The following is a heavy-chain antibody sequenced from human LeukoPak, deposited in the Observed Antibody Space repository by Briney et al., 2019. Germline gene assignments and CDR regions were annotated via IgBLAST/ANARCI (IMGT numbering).Heavy chain of an antibody. CDR2: IYYSGST. CDR3: ARGPVNILTGPNWFDP. Sequence: SETLSLTCTVSGYSISSGYYWGWIRPPPGKGLEWIGYIYYSGSTNYNPSLKSRVTISVDTSKNQFSLKLSSVTAADTAVYYCARGPVNILTGPNWFDPWGQGTLVTVSS. CDR1: GYSISSGYY. D-gene: IGHD3-9*01. V-gene: IGHV4-61*01. J-gene: IGHJ5*02.